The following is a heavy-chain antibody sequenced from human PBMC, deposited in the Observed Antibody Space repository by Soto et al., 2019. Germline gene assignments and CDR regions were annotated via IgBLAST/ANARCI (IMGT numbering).Heavy chain of an antibody. V-gene: IGHV3-30*04. CDR3: ARDPRNYCSSSSCHVGGFDF. J-gene: IGHJ5*01. CDR2: ISYDGSKT. CDR1: GFTFSVYA. D-gene: IGHD2-2*01. Sequence: GSLRLSCAASGFTFSVYAMHWVRQAPGKGLEWVALISYDGSKTYHADSVKGRFTISRDNSNNTLYVQMNSLRPEDTATYYCARDPRNYCSSSSCHVGGFDFWGQGTLVTVSS.